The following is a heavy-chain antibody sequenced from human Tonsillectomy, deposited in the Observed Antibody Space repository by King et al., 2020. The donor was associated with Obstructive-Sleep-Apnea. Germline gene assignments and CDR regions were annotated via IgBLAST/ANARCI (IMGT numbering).Heavy chain of an antibody. Sequence: QLQESGPGLVKPSETLSLTCTVSGGSISSSRDYWGWIRQPPGQGLEWIGSIYYSGSTYYNPSLKSRVTISVDTSKNQFSLKLSSVTAADTAVYYCARHGGAYCGGDCFFDYWSRGTLVTVSS. D-gene: IGHD2-21*02. CDR3: ARHGGAYCGGDCFFDY. V-gene: IGHV4-39*01. CDR1: GGSISSSRDY. J-gene: IGHJ4*02. CDR2: IYYSGST.